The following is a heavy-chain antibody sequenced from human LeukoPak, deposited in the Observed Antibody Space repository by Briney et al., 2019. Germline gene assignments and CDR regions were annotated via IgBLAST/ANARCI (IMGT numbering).Heavy chain of an antibody. Sequence: ASVKVSCKASGYTFTSYGISWVRQAPGQGLEWMGWISAYNGNTNYAQKLQGRVTMTTDTSTSTAYMELRSLRSDDTAVYYCARDPGLLWFGGLLPRTDYGMDVWGKGTTVTVSS. V-gene: IGHV1-18*04. CDR1: GYTFTSYG. CDR3: ARDPGLLWFGGLLPRTDYGMDV. CDR2: ISAYNGNT. D-gene: IGHD3-10*01. J-gene: IGHJ6*04.